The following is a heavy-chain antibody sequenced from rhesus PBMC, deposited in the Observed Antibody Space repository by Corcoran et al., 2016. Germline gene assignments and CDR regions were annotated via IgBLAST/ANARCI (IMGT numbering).Heavy chain of an antibody. V-gene: IGHV4-147*01. CDR1: GISITTNY. CDR3: ARDAVSLDV. CDR2: VSGSSGSP. Sequence: QVQLQESGPGLVKPSETLSLTCTVSGISITTNYWTWIRQSPGKGLEWIGYVSGSSGSPSYNPSLTSRVTISQDTSENQFYLRLNSMTAADTAVYYCARDAVSLDVWGRGLLVTVSS. J-gene: IGHJ5-2*02.